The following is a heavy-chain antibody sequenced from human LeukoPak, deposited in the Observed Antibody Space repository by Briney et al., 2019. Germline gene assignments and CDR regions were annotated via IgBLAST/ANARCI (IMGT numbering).Heavy chain of an antibody. CDR2: VSGGGGIT. Sequence: GGSLRLSCAASGFSFGSYAMSWVRQVPGKGLEWVSGVSGGGGITAYADSVKGRFTISRDNSKNTLYLQMNSLRAEDTAVYYCARDEASSGWYSFLGSFDHYHYYMDVWGKGTTVTVSS. CDR1: GFSFGSYA. CDR3: ARDEASSGWYSFLGSFDHYHYYMDV. J-gene: IGHJ6*03. V-gene: IGHV3-23*01. D-gene: IGHD6-19*01.